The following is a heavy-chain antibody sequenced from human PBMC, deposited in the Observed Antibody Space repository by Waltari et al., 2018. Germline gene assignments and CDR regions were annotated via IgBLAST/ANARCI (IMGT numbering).Heavy chain of an antibody. J-gene: IGHJ4*02. D-gene: IGHD3-22*01. CDR3: ARKEVVDYNFDY. Sequence: QVQLQESGPGLVQPSETLSLTCAVSGYSISSGYYWGCIRQPPGKGLEWIGSIYHSGSTYYNPYLKSRVTISVDTSKNQFSLKLSSVTAADTAVYYCARKEVVDYNFDYWGQGTLVTVSS. CDR1: GYSISSGYY. V-gene: IGHV4-38-2*01. CDR2: IYHSGST.